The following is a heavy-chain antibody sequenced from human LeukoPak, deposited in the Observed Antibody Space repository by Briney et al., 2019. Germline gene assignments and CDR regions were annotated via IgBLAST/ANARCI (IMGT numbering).Heavy chain of an antibody. CDR2: MSYSGST. Sequence: WETLSLTCNVSGGSITTNSYYWNWIRQPPGRGLEWIGYMSYSGSTDYNPSLKSRVTISVDTSKSQFSLQLSSVTAADTALYYCGRLGGGRGRAFDIWGQGRMVSVSS. CDR1: GGSITTNSYY. V-gene: IGHV4-61*01. J-gene: IGHJ3*02. CDR3: GRLGGGRGRAFDI. D-gene: IGHD2-15*01.